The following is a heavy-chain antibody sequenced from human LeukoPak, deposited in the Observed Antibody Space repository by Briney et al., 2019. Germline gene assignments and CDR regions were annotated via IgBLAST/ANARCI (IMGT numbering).Heavy chain of an antibody. Sequence: PSETLSLTCAVYGGSFSGYYWSWIRQPPGKGLEWIGEINHSGSTNYNPSLKSRVTISVDTSKNQFSLKLSSVTAADTAVYYCARYPGLRNYFDYWGQGTLVTVSS. D-gene: IGHD1-14*01. CDR1: GGSFSGYY. V-gene: IGHV4-34*01. CDR2: INHSGST. J-gene: IGHJ4*02. CDR3: ARYPGLRNYFDY.